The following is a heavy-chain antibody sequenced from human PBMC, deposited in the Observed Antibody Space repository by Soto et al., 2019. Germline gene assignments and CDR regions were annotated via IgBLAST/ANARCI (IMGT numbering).Heavy chain of an antibody. CDR2: ISSSSSYI. V-gene: IGHV3-21*01. J-gene: IGHJ4*02. D-gene: IGHD3-16*02. Sequence: EVQLVESGGGLVKPGGSLRLSCAASGFTFSSYSMNWVRQAPGKGLEWVSSISSSSSYIYYADSVKGRFTISRDNTKNSLYLQMNSLRAEDTAVYYCARDLTHYDYIWGSYLFQAFDYWGQGTLVTVSS. CDR3: ARDLTHYDYIWGSYLFQAFDY. CDR1: GFTFSSYS.